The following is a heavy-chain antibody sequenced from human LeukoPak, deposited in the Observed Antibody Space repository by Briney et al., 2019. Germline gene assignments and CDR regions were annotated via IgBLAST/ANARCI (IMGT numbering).Heavy chain of an antibody. CDR1: GGYISSYY. CDR3: ALGDCSSTSCYVFDY. D-gene: IGHD2-2*01. CDR2: IFNSGST. J-gene: IGHJ4*02. Sequence: SETLSLTCTVSGGYISSYYWNWIRQPPGKGPEWIGYIFNSGSTNYNPALKSRVTISVDTSKNQFFLKLSSVTAADTALYFCALGDCSSTSCYVFDYWGQGTLVTVSS. V-gene: IGHV4-59*12.